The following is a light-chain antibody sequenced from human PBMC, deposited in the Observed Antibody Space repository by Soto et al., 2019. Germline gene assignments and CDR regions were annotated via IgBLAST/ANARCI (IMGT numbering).Light chain of an antibody. V-gene: IGKV3-15*01. Sequence: DIVLTQSPGTLSLSQGERATLSCRASQSVSSNLAWYQQKPGQAPRLLIYGASPRATGIPARFSGSGSGTEFTLTISSLQAEDFAVYYCQQYNNWPRTFGQGTKVDI. CDR1: QSVSSN. CDR2: GAS. J-gene: IGKJ1*01. CDR3: QQYNNWPRT.